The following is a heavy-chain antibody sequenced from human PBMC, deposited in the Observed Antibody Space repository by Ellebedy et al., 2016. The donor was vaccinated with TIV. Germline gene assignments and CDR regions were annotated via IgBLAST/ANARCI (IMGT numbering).Heavy chain of an antibody. J-gene: IGHJ4*02. Sequence: GESLKISCAASGFTFSNYAMSWVRQAPGKGLEWVSAISGSGGSTYYADSVKGRFTISRDNSKNTLYLQMNSLRAEDTAVYYCAKVYYDSSGYYQHFDYWGQGTLVTVSS. CDR3: AKVYYDSSGYYQHFDY. CDR2: ISGSGGST. V-gene: IGHV3-23*01. D-gene: IGHD3-22*01. CDR1: GFTFSNYA.